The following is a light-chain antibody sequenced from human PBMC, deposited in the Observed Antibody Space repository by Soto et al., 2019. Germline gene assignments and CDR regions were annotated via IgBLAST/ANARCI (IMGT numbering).Light chain of an antibody. CDR3: SSYTTGSPYVV. V-gene: IGLV2-14*01. CDR1: SSDVGGYNH. J-gene: IGLJ2*01. Sequence: QSALTQPASVSGSPGQSITISCTGTSSDVGGYNHISWYQPHPGKVPQLLIYNVSHRPSGVSNRFSGSKSGNTASLTISGLQAEDEADYHCSSYTTGSPYVVFGGGTKVTVL. CDR2: NVS.